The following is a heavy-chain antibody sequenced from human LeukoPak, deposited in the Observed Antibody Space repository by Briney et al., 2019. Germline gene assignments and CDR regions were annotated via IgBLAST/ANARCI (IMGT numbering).Heavy chain of an antibody. Sequence: GASVKVSCKASGYTFTSYGISWVRQAPGQGLEWMGWTSAYNGNTNYAQKLQGSVTMTTDTSTSTAYMELRSLRSDDTAVYYCARGDYETGTVLIDYWGQGTLVTVSS. D-gene: IGHD1-1*01. J-gene: IGHJ4*02. CDR3: ARGDYETGTVLIDY. V-gene: IGHV1-18*01. CDR2: TSAYNGNT. CDR1: GYTFTSYG.